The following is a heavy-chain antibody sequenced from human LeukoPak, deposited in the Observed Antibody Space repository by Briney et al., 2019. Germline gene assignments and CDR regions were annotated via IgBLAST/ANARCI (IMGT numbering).Heavy chain of an antibody. J-gene: IGHJ6*04. CDR3: ARAFRAEAGTHGRDR. D-gene: IGHD6-13*01. Sequence: ASVKVSCKASGYTFTSKYTHWVRQAPGQGLDWMGIINPSGGSTSYAQKFQGRVTMTRDTSTSTVYMELSSLRSEDTAVYYCARAFRAEAGTHGRDRGGKGTTSTVSS. CDR1: GYTFTSKY. CDR2: INPSGGST. V-gene: IGHV1-46*01.